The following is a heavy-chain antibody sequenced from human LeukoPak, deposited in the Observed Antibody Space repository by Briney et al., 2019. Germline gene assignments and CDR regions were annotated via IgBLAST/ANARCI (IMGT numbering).Heavy chain of an antibody. Sequence: PGGSLRLSCAASGFTFSSYSMNWARQAPGKGLEWVSSISSSSSYIYYADSVKGRFTISRDNAKNSLYLQMNSLRAEDTAVYYCARLIAVAGPNDAFDIWGQGTMVTVSS. CDR1: GFTFSSYS. J-gene: IGHJ3*02. CDR2: ISSSSSYI. D-gene: IGHD6-19*01. V-gene: IGHV3-21*01. CDR3: ARLIAVAGPNDAFDI.